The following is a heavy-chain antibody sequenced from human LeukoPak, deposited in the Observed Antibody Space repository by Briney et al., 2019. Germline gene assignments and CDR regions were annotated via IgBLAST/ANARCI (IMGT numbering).Heavy chain of an antibody. J-gene: IGHJ5*02. V-gene: IGHV3-23*01. D-gene: IGHD2-2*01. Sequence: GGSLRLSCGAPGFTFSSYAMSWVRQAPGKGLEWVSAISGSGGSTYYADSVKGRFTISRDNSKNTLYLQMNSLRAEDTAVYYCAKEACSSTSCYLNWFDLWRQGTLVTVSS. CDR1: GFTFSSYA. CDR3: AKEACSSTSCYLNWFDL. CDR2: ISGSGGST.